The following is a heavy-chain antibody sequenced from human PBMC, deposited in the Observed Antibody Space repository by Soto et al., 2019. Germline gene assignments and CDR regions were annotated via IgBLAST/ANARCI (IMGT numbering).Heavy chain of an antibody. D-gene: IGHD3-16*01. Sequence: PGGSLRLSCAASGFTFSSYSMNWVRQAPGKGLEWVSYISSSSSTIYYADSVKGRFTISRDNAKNSVYLQMNSLRAEDTAVYYCAGGNSFVALAYWGQGTLVTVSS. CDR1: GFTFSSYS. V-gene: IGHV3-48*01. CDR3: AGGNSFVALAY. J-gene: IGHJ4*02. CDR2: ISSSSSTI.